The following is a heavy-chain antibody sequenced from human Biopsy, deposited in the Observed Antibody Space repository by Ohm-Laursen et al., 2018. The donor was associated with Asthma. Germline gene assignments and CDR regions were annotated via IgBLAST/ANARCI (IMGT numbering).Heavy chain of an antibody. CDR2: ISFDGTNR. J-gene: IGHJ4*02. Sequence: SSLRLSCTASGFSFSNYGMHWVRQAPGKGLDWVADISFDGTNRNYTDSVKGRFTISRDNSRNTLHLEMNSLRAEDTAVYFCAKEVFPGWELRRGPDSWGQGTLVTVSS. D-gene: IGHD1-26*01. V-gene: IGHV3-30*18. CDR1: GFSFSNYG. CDR3: AKEVFPGWELRRGPDS.